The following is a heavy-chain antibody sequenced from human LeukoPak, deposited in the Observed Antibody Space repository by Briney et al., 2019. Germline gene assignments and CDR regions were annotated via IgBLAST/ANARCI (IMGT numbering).Heavy chain of an antibody. V-gene: IGHV4-34*01. CDR1: GGSFSAYY. J-gene: IGHJ4*02. Sequence: SETLSLTCAVYGGSFSAYYWSWIRKPPGKGLEWIGEINHSGSTNYKPSLKSRVTISLDTSKNQFSLKLSSVTAADTAVYYCARGHLWLTNWGQGALVTVSS. D-gene: IGHD5-12*01. CDR3: ARGHLWLTN. CDR2: INHSGST.